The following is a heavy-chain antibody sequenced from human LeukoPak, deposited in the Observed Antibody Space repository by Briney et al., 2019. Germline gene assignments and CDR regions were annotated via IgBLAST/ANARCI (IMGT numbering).Heavy chain of an antibody. CDR1: GDSVSSNSVT. D-gene: IGHD2-8*01. V-gene: IGHV6-1*01. CDR2: TYYRSKWFT. CDR3: VRVVGGVFDY. J-gene: IGHJ4*02. Sequence: SQTLSLTCAISGDSVSSNSVTWNWLRQSPSRGLEWLGRTYYRSKWFTDYALSVKSRITVNPDTAKNQFSLQLNSVTPEDTAVYYCVRVVGGVFDYWGQGTLVTVSS.